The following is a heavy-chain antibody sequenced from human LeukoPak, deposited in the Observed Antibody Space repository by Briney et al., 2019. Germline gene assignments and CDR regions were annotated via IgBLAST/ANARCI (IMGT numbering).Heavy chain of an antibody. CDR1: GGIFSSYA. CDR3: ASWHGDSTNWFDP. V-gene: IGHV1-69*13. Sequence: EASVKVSCKASGGIFSSYAISWVRQAPGQGLEWVGGIIPIFGTANYAQKFQGRVTITADESTSTAYMELSSLRSEDTAVYYCASWHGDSTNWFDPWGQGTLVTVSS. CDR2: IIPIFGTA. J-gene: IGHJ5*02. D-gene: IGHD4-17*01.